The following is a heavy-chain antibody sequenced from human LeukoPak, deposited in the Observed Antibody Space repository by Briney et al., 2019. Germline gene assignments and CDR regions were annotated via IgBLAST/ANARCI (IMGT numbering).Heavy chain of an antibody. V-gene: IGHV4-34*01. J-gene: IGHJ4*02. D-gene: IGHD1-14*01. CDR1: GGSFSGYY. CDR2: INHSGST. CDR3: AQSPGAFDY. Sequence: PSETLSLTCAVYGGSFSGYYWSWIRQPPGKGLEWIGEINHSGSTNYNPSLKSRVTISVDTPKNQLSLKLSSVTAADTAVYYCAQSPGAFDYWGQGTLVTVSS.